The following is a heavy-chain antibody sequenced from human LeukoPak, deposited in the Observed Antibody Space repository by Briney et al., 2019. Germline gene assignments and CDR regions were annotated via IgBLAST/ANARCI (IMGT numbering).Heavy chain of an antibody. V-gene: IGHV5-51*07. CDR1: GYSFTSYW. D-gene: IGHD4-17*01. CDR2: IYPGDSDT. J-gene: IGHJ4*02. CDR3: ARPSGAAVTTNYFDY. Sequence: GSLKISCQGSGYSFTSYWIAWVHQMPGKGLEWMGIIYPGDSDTRYSPSFQGQVSISADTSINTAYLQWNSLKASDTAMYYCARPSGAAVTTNYFDYWGQGTLVTVSS.